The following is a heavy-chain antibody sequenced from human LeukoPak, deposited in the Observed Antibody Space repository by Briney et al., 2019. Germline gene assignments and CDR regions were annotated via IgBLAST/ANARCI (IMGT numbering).Heavy chain of an antibody. CDR3: AKDSVVVAATWEYYFDN. V-gene: IGHV3-30*18. CDR2: ISYDGSNK. J-gene: IGHJ4*02. D-gene: IGHD2-15*01. Sequence: PGGSLRLSCAASGFAFSTYGMHWVRQTPGKGLEWVAVISYDGSNKYYADFVKGRFTISRDNSKNTLYLQINSLRGEDTAVYYCAKDSVVVAATWEYYFDNWGQGTLVTVSS. CDR1: GFAFSTYG.